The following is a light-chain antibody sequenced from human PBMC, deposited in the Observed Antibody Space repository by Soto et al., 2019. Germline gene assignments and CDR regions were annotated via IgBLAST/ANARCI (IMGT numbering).Light chain of an antibody. CDR3: CSYAGSTTFV. V-gene: IGLV2-23*01. CDR1: SSDVGGYNL. Sequence: QSALTQPASVSRSPGQSITISCTGTSSDVGGYNLVSWYQQHPGKAPKLMIYEDNKRPSGVSNRFCGSKSGNTASLTISGLQAEDEADYYCCSYAGSTTFVFGGGTKLTVL. CDR2: EDN. J-gene: IGLJ3*02.